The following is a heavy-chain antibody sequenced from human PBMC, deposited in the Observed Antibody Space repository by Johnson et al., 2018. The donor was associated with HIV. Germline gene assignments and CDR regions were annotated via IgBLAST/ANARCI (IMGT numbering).Heavy chain of an antibody. CDR3: TTDEYSGTPLATFDI. V-gene: IGHV3-15*01. D-gene: IGHD1-26*01. CDR2: IKGKTEGGTP. CDR1: GFTFSNAW. J-gene: IGHJ3*02. Sequence: EVQLVESGGGLVKPGGSLRLSCAASGFTFSNAWMSWVRQAQGKGREWVGGIKGKTEGGTPDYAAPGKGRFTISRDDSKNTLYLQINSLKTEDTAEYYCTTDEYSGTPLATFDIWGQGTMVTVSS.